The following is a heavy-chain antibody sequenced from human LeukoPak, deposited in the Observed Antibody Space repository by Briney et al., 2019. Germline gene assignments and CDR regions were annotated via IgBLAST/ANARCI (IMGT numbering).Heavy chain of an antibody. J-gene: IGHJ4*02. CDR2: INSDGSST. CDR3: ARKGSSGYYSP. Sequence: GGSLRLSCAASGFTVSSYWMHWVRQAPGKGLVWVSRINSDGSSTSYADSVKGRFTISRDNAKNTLYLQMNSLRAEDTAVYYCARKGSSGYYSPWGQGTLVTVSS. V-gene: IGHV3-74*01. D-gene: IGHD3-22*01. CDR1: GFTVSSYW.